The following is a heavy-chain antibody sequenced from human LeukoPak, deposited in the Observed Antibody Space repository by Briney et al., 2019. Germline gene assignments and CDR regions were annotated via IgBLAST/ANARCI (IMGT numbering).Heavy chain of an antibody. J-gene: IGHJ5*02. CDR2: INHSGST. CDR1: GGSFSGYY. Sequence: SETRSLTCAVYGGSFSGYYWSWIRQPPGKGLEWIGEINHSGSTNYNPSLKSRVTISVDTSKDQFSLKLSSVTAADTAVYYCARGDHSHRYSSSWYGRGPINWFDPWGQGTLVTVSS. V-gene: IGHV4-34*01. CDR3: ARGDHSHRYSSSWYGRGPINWFDP. D-gene: IGHD6-13*01.